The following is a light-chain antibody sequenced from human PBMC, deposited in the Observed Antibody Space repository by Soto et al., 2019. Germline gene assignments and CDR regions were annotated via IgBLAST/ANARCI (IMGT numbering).Light chain of an antibody. V-gene: IGKV3-20*01. Sequence: IVSTESPATLSLSPGERASLSCRASQTARNNYLAWYQQKPGQAPRLLIYDASSRATGIPDRFSGGGSGTDFTLSSSRLEPEDFAVYYCQQFSSYPLTFGGGTKVDIK. CDR2: DAS. CDR1: QTARNNY. CDR3: QQFSSYPLT. J-gene: IGKJ4*01.